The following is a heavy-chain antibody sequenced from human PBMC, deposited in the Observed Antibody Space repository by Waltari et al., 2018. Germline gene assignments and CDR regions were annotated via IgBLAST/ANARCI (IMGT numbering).Heavy chain of an antibody. CDR1: GFPFSSYG. CDR3: AKDRAPVRAKYYFDY. V-gene: IGHV3-30*02. J-gene: IGHJ4*02. CDR2: IRYDGSNK. Sequence: QVQLVESGGGVVQPGGSLGLSCAASGFPFSSYGMHWVRQAPGKGLEWVAFIRYDGSNKYYADSVKGRFTISRDNSKNTLYLQMNSLRAEDTAVYYCAKDRAPVRAKYYFDYWGQGTLVTVSS. D-gene: IGHD3-10*01.